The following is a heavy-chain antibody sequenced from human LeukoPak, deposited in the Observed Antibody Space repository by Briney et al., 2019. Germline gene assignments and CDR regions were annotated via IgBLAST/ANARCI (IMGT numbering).Heavy chain of an antibody. Sequence: GGSLRLSCAASGFTFSSYWMSWVRQAPGKGLEWVANIKQDGSEKYYVDSVKGRFTISRDNAKNSLYLQTNSLRAEDTAVYYCARDQGTSYYGMDVWGKGTTDTVSS. CDR2: IKQDGSEK. D-gene: IGHD2-2*01. CDR3: ARDQGTSYYGMDV. J-gene: IGHJ6*04. V-gene: IGHV3-7*03. CDR1: GFTFSSYW.